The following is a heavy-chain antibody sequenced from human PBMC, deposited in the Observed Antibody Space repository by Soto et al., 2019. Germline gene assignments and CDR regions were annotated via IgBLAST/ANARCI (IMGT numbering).Heavy chain of an antibody. CDR3: ARAFSGWRGVYFDY. Sequence: QVQLVQSGAEVKKPGASVKVSCKASGYTFTGYYMHWVRQAPGQGLEWMGWINRNSGGTNYAQKFQGRVTMTRDTSISTAYMELSRLRSDDTAVYYCARAFSGWRGVYFDYWGQGTLVTVSS. J-gene: IGHJ4*02. V-gene: IGHV1-2*02. D-gene: IGHD6-19*01. CDR2: INRNSGGT. CDR1: GYTFTGYY.